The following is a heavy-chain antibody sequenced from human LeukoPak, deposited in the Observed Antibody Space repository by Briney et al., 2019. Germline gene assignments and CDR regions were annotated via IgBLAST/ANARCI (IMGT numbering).Heavy chain of an antibody. V-gene: IGHV3-23*01. CDR1: GFTFSSYA. CDR2: ISGSGGST. J-gene: IGHJ6*03. Sequence: GGSLRLSCAASGFTFSSYAMSWVRQAPGKGLEWVSAISGSGGSTYYADSVKGRFTISRDNSKNTLYLQMNSLRAEDTAVYYCAKPPTVAGYYYYYVDVWGKGTTVTVSS. D-gene: IGHD6-19*01. CDR3: AKPPTVAGYYYYYVDV.